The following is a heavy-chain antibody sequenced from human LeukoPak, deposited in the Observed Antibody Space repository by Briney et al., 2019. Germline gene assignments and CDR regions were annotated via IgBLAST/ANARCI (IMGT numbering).Heavy chain of an antibody. V-gene: IGHV3-13*01. J-gene: IGHJ4*02. CDR1: GFTFSSYD. D-gene: IGHD6-25*01. CDR3: ARSRQYSSGSYYFDY. CDR2: IGTAGDT. Sequence: GGSLRLSCAASGFTFSSYDMHWVRQATGKGLEWVSAIGTAGDTYYPGSVKGRFTISRENAKNSLYLQMNSLRAGDTAVYYCARSRQYSSGSYYFDYWAREPWSPSPQ.